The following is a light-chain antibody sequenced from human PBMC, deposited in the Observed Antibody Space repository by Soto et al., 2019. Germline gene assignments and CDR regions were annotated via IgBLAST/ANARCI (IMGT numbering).Light chain of an antibody. CDR2: AAS. V-gene: IGKV3-20*01. CDR3: HQSGGSPLT. CDR1: QSVSSSH. Sequence: EIVLTQSPGTLSLSPGERATLFCRASQSVSSSHLAWYQHKPGQTPRLLIYAASSRAAGIPDRFSGSGSGTDFTLTIRGLESEDIAVYYCHQSGGSPLTFGGGTKVEIK. J-gene: IGKJ4*01.